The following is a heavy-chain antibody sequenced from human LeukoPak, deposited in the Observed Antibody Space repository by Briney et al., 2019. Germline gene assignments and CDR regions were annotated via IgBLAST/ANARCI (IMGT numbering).Heavy chain of an antibody. V-gene: IGHV4-59*10. D-gene: IGHD6-13*01. Sequence: SETLSLTCAVYGGSFSGYYWSWIRQPAGKGLEWIGRIYTSGSTNYNPSLKSRVTISVDTSKNQFSLKLSSVTAADTAVYYCARARYSSSWYGNYYYYYYMDVWGKGTTVTISS. CDR1: GGSFSGYY. J-gene: IGHJ6*03. CDR2: IYTSGST. CDR3: ARARYSSSWYGNYYYYYYMDV.